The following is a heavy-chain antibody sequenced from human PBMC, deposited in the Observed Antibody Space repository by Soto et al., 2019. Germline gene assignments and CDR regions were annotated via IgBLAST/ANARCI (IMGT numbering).Heavy chain of an antibody. CDR1: GYSFTSYW. D-gene: IGHD2-8*01. CDR2: IDPSDSYT. Sequence: EVQLVQSGAEVKKPGEYLRISCKGSGYSFTSYWISWVRQMPGKGLEWMGRIDPSDSYTNYSPSFQGHVTISADKSISTAYLQWSSLKASDTAMYYCARRVGYCTNGVCYIEDAFDIWGQGTMVTVSS. J-gene: IGHJ3*02. CDR3: ARRVGYCTNGVCYIEDAFDI. V-gene: IGHV5-10-1*03.